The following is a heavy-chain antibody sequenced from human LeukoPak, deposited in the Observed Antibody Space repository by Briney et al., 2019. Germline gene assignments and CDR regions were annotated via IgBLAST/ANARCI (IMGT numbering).Heavy chain of an antibody. J-gene: IGHJ6*03. Sequence: GGSLRLSCAASGFTFSSYSMNWVRQAPGKGLEWVSSISSSSSYIYYADSVKGRFTISRDNAKNSLYLQMNSLRAEDTALCYCARGVAVAGAYYYMDVWGKGTTVTGSS. D-gene: IGHD6-19*01. CDR1: GFTFSSYS. V-gene: IGHV3-21*01. CDR2: ISSSSSYI. CDR3: ARGVAVAGAYYYMDV.